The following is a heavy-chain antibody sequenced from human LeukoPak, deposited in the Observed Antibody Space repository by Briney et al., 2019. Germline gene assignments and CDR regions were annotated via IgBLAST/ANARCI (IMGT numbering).Heavy chain of an antibody. V-gene: IGHV3-66*01. Sequence: PGGSLRLSCAASGFTVSSNYMSWVRQAPGKGLEWVSVIYSVGTTYYADSVKGRFTISRDNSKNTLYLQMNSLRAEDTAVYYCASGDCTNGVCYRRLGYFDYWGQGTLVTVSS. CDR2: IYSVGTT. CDR1: GFTVSSNY. D-gene: IGHD2-8*01. J-gene: IGHJ4*02. CDR3: ASGDCTNGVCYRRLGYFDY.